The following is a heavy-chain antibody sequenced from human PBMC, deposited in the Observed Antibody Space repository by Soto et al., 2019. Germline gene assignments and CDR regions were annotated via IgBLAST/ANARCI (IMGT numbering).Heavy chain of an antibody. Sequence: GGSLRLSCAASGFTFSSYWMSWVRQAPGKGLEWVANIKQDGSEKYYVDSVKGRFTISRDNAKNSLYLQMNSLRAEDTAVYYCARDRILLWQGLLYYYGMDVWGQGTTVTVSS. CDR2: IKQDGSEK. J-gene: IGHJ6*02. CDR1: GFTFSSYW. D-gene: IGHD5-18*01. CDR3: ARDRILLWQGLLYYYGMDV. V-gene: IGHV3-7*01.